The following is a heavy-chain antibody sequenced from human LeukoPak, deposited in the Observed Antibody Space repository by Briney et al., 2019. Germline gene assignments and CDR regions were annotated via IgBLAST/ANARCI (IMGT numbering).Heavy chain of an antibody. CDR1: GGSFSGYY. J-gene: IGHJ4*02. V-gene: IGHV4-34*01. CDR3: ARESAAAGPVFDY. Sequence: MPSETLSLTCAVYGGSFSGYYWSWIRQPPGKGLEWIGEINHSGSTNYNPSLKSRVTISVDTSKNQFSLKLSSVTAADTAAYYCARESAAAGPVFDYWGQGTLVTVSS. CDR2: INHSGST. D-gene: IGHD6-13*01.